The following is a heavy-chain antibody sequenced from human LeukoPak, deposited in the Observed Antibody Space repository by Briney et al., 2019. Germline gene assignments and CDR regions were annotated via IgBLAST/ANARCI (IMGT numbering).Heavy chain of an antibody. D-gene: IGHD3-22*01. V-gene: IGHV3-33*06. J-gene: IGHJ4*02. Sequence: GGSLRLSCAASRFNFSNHGMHWVRQAPGKGLEWVAVIWYDGSKEYYADSVKGRFIISRDNSKNTLHLQMNSLRAEDTAVYYCAKGGSGYWTFFDHWGQGTLVTVSS. CDR2: IWYDGSKE. CDR3: AKGGSGYWTFFDH. CDR1: RFNFSNHG.